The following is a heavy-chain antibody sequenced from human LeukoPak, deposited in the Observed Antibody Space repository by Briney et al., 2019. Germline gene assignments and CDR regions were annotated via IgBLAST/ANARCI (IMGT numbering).Heavy chain of an antibody. Sequence: GGSLRLSCAVSEFSSSTYWMTWVRQAPGKGLEWVANINQDGRKINYVDSVKGRFTISRDNAKNSLYLQMNSLRAEDTAVYYCARDYTYSSGGIYYDRFDYWGRGTLVTVSS. D-gene: IGHD2-15*01. CDR1: EFSSSTYW. V-gene: IGHV3-7*01. CDR3: ARDYTYSSGGIYYDRFDY. J-gene: IGHJ4*02. CDR2: INQDGRKI.